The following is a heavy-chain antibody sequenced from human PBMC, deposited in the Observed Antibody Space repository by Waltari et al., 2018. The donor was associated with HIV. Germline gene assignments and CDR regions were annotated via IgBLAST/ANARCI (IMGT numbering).Heavy chain of an antibody. CDR1: GFTFSSYG. V-gene: IGHV3-33*01. D-gene: IGHD3-22*01. CDR2: IWYDGSNK. J-gene: IGHJ4*02. CDR3: ARDAGPFDKSGYGQLDY. Sequence: QVQLVESGGGVVQPGRSLRLSCAASGFTFSSYGMHWVRKAPGKGLEWVAVIWYDGSNKYSADSVKGRFTISRDNSKNTLYLQMNSLRTEDTALYYCARDAGPFDKSGYGQLDYWGQGTLVTVSS.